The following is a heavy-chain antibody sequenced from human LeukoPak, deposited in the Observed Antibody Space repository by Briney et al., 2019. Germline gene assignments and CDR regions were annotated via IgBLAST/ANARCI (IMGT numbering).Heavy chain of an antibody. J-gene: IGHJ4*02. CDR3: ASWAVAEDY. D-gene: IGHD6-19*01. Sequence: SVRVSCKTSGYTFTDYDITWVRQAPGQGLEWMGGIIPIFGTANYAQKFQGRVTITADKSTSTAYMELSSLRSEDTAVYYCASWAVAEDYWGQGTLVAVSS. CDR2: IIPIFGTA. CDR1: GYTFTDYD. V-gene: IGHV1-69*06.